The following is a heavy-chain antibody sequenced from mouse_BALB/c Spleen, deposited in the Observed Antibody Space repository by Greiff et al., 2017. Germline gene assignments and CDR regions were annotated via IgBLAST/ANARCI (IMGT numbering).Heavy chain of an antibody. V-gene: IGHV2-9-2*01. CDR3: VRGYGNYGFAY. CDR2: IWTGGGT. J-gene: IGHJ3*01. Sequence: VMLVESGPGLVAPSQSLSITCTVSGFSLTSYDISWIRQPPGKGLEWLGVIWTGGGTNYNSAFMSRLSISKDNSKSQVFLKMNSLQTDDTAIYYCVRGYGNYGFAYWGQGTLVTVSA. D-gene: IGHD2-10*02. CDR1: GFSLTSYD.